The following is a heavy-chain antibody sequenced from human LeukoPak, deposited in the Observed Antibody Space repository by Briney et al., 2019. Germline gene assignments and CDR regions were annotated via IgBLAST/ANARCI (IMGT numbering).Heavy chain of an antibody. CDR3: ARDRRDYVSGWFDP. D-gene: IGHD3-16*01. CDR1: GFTFSSYW. Sequence: GGSLRLSCAASGFTFSSYWMSWVRQAPGKGLEWVANIKQDGSEKYYVDSVKGRFTISRDNAKNSLYLQMNSLRAEDTAVYYCARDRRDYVSGWFDPWGQGTLVTVSS. J-gene: IGHJ5*02. V-gene: IGHV3-7*01. CDR2: IKQDGSEK.